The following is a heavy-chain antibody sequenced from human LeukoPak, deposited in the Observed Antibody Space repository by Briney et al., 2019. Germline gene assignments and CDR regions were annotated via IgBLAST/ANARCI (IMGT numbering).Heavy chain of an antibody. D-gene: IGHD6-13*01. CDR1: GGSISSYY. Sequence: SETLSPTCTVSGGSISSYYWSWIRQPPGKGLEWIGEINHSGSTNYNPSLKSRVTISVDTSKNQFSLKLSSVTAADTAVYYCARGGEQQLVFCMDVWGKGTTVTVSS. CDR2: INHSGST. CDR3: ARGGEQQLVFCMDV. V-gene: IGHV4-34*01. J-gene: IGHJ6*04.